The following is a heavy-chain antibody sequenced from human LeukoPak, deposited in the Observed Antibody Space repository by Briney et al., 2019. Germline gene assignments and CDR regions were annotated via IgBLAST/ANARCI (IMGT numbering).Heavy chain of an antibody. Sequence: GGCLRLSCAASGFTFNDYYMSWIRQAPGKGLEWVSYISSSGSTIYYADSVKGRFTISRDNAKNSLYLQMNSLRAEDTALYYCAKDGKNYLDYWGQGTLVTVSS. D-gene: IGHD1-26*01. CDR3: AKDGKNYLDY. V-gene: IGHV3-11*01. J-gene: IGHJ4*02. CDR1: GFTFNDYY. CDR2: ISSSGSTI.